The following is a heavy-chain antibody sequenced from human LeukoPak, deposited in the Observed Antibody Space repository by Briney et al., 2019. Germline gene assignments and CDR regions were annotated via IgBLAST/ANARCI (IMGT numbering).Heavy chain of an antibody. CDR2: IKSRSDDGAI. J-gene: IGHJ4*02. V-gene: IGHV3-15*01. D-gene: IGHD3-22*01. CDR3: TTGNRYYDSSGYYPYYFDY. CDR1: GYTFINGW. Sequence: GGSLRLSCAVSGYTFINGWMTWVRQAPGKGLEWVGRIKSRSDDGAIDYAAPVKGRFTISRDDSKNTLYLQMNSLKTEDTAVYYCTTGNRYYDSSGYYPYYFDYWGQGTLVTVSS.